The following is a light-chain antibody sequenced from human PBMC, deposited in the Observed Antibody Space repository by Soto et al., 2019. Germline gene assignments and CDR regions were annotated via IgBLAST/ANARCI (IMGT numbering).Light chain of an antibody. CDR3: RSYAGNXTYV. V-gene: IGLV2-11*01. Sequence: QSSLTQPRAVSGSPGQSVTISCTGTSSDVGGYNFVSWYQQHPGKAPKLMIYDVSKRPSGVHDCFSGSKSGNTASLTISGLQAEDAADYYCRSYAGNXTYVLGTGTKVXV. CDR1: SSDVGGYNF. CDR2: DVS. J-gene: IGLJ1*01.